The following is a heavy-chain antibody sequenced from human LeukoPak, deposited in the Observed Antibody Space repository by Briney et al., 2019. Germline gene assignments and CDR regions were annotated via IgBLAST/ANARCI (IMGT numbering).Heavy chain of an antibody. CDR3: ASRHYYDSRGYYYAYYFDF. J-gene: IGHJ4*02. V-gene: IGHV3-23*01. CDR2: ISGSGGST. Sequence: GGSLRLSCAVSGLTFSSYAMSWVRQAPGKGLEWVSGISGSGGSTYYTDSVKGRFAISRDNSKNTLYLQMNSLRAEDTAVYYCASRHYYDSRGYYYAYYFDFWGRGTQVTVSS. D-gene: IGHD3-22*01. CDR1: GLTFSSYA.